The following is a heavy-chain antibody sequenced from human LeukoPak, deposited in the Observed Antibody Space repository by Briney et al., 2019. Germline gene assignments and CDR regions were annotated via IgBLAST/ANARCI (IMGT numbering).Heavy chain of an antibody. CDR1: GYTFTSYG. CDR2: ISAYNGNT. J-gene: IGHJ6*02. Sequence: ASVKVSCKASGYTFTSYGISWVRQAPGQGLEWIGWISAYNGNTNYAQKLQGRVTMTTDTSTSTAYMELRSLRSDDTAVYYCATDYGGNLMTCYYYGMDVWGQGTTVTVSS. D-gene: IGHD4-23*01. CDR3: ATDYGGNLMTCYYYGMDV. V-gene: IGHV1-18*01.